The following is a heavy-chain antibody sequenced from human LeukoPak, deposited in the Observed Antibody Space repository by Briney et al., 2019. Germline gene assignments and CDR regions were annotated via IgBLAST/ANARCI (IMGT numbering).Heavy chain of an antibody. Sequence: GESLKISCKGSGYSFTSYWIGWVRQMPGKGLGGRGIIYPGDSDTRYSPSFQGQDTISADKSISTAYLQWSSLKASDTAMYYCARSRGDIVATNFDYWGQGTLVTVSS. D-gene: IGHD5-12*01. V-gene: IGHV5-51*01. CDR3: ARSRGDIVATNFDY. CDR2: IYPGDSDT. CDR1: GYSFTSYW. J-gene: IGHJ4*02.